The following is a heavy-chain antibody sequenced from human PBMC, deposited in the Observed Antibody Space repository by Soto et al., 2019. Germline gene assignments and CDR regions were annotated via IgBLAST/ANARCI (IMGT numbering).Heavy chain of an antibody. D-gene: IGHD3-10*01. J-gene: IGHJ6*02. Sequence: SETLSLTCTVSGGSISSGGYYWSWIRQHPGKGLEWIGYIYYSGSTYYNPSLKSRVTISVDTSKNQFSLKLSSVTAADTAGYYCASPSGSGSSNYGMDVWGQGTTVTVSS. CDR2: IYYSGST. CDR1: GGSISSGGYY. CDR3: ASPSGSGSSNYGMDV. V-gene: IGHV4-31*03.